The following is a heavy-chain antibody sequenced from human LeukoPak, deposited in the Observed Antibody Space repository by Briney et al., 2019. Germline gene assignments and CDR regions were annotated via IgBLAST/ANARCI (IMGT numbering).Heavy chain of an antibody. CDR1: GGSFSSSSYY. J-gene: IGHJ3*02. CDR2: IHYSGNT. D-gene: IGHD6-13*01. Sequence: SETLSLTCTVPGGSFSSSSYYWGWIRQPPGKGLQWIGSIHYSGNTYYNPSLKSRVTISVDTSKNQFSLKLSSVTAADTAVYYCARGARIASSSWYRGAFDIWGQGTMVTVSS. CDR3: ARGARIASSSWYRGAFDI. V-gene: IGHV4-39*07.